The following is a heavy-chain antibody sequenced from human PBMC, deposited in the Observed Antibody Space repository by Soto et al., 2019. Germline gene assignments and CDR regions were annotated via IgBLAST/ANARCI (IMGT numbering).Heavy chain of an antibody. D-gene: IGHD1-1*01. CDR3: ARWSHWNPLYYSGMDV. J-gene: IGHJ6*02. CDR2: IIPLFQTA. V-gene: IGHV1-69*01. CDR1: GGTFGNFT. Sequence: QVQLVPSGAEVKKPGSSVKVSCKASGGTFGNFTISWVRQAPGQGLEWMGGIIPLFQTANYALKFQGRVKITADESTTTAYMELNSLRSEDTAVYYCARWSHWNPLYYSGMDVWGQGTTVIVSS.